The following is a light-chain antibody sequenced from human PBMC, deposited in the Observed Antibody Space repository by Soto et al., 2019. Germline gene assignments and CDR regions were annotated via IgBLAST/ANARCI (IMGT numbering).Light chain of an antibody. J-gene: IGKJ5*01. CDR1: QSVSSY. Sequence: EIVLTQSPATLSLSPGERHTLSCRASQSVSSYLAWYQQKPGQXPRXXIYDASNRATGIPARFSGSGSGTDFTLTISSLEPEDFAVYYCQQRSNWPITFGQGTRLEIK. V-gene: IGKV3-11*01. CDR2: DAS. CDR3: QQRSNWPIT.